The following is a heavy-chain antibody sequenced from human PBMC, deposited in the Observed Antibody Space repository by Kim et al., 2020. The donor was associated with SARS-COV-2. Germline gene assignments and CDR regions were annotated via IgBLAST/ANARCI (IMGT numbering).Heavy chain of an antibody. J-gene: IGHJ5*02. CDR2: IYNSEST. CDR3: ARGTPYDL. CDR1: GDSISSGDFY. V-gene: IGHV4-31*03. Sequence: SETLSLTCTVSGDSISSGDFYWSWIRQRPGEGLEWIGYIYNSESTFYNPSLKSRLTISVDTSENQFSLKLTSLTAADTAVYYCARGTPYDLWGQGTLVTVSS. D-gene: IGHD2-15*01.